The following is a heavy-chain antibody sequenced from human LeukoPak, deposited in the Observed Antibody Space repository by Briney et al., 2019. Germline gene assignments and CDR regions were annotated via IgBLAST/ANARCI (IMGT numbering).Heavy chain of an antibody. CDR2: ITSSSTFI. V-gene: IGHV3-21*01. D-gene: IGHD2-15*01. CDR3: ARDGGECRGGSSYSSWPYYFGC. J-gene: IGHJ4*02. CDR1: GFTFSSYT. Sequence: GGSLRLSCAASGFTFSSYTMNWVRQAPGKGLEWVSSITSSSTFIYYADSVKGRFTISRDNAKNSLFLQMSSLRAEDTAVYYCARDGGECRGGSSYSSWPYYFGCWGQGTLVIVSS.